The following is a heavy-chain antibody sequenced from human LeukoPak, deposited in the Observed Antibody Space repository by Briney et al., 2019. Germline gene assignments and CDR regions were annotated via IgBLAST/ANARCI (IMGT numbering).Heavy chain of an antibody. D-gene: IGHD2-2*01. CDR2: IYHSGSS. V-gene: IGHV4-38-2*01. CDR3: ARVYCSSTGCFAAY. Sequence: SETLSLTCAVAGYSISIDYYWGWIRQPPGKGLEWIGSIYHSGSSYYNPSLKSRVTISIDTSKNQFSLKLSSVTAADTAVYYCARVYCSSTGCFAAYWGQGTLVTVSS. CDR1: GYSISIDYY. J-gene: IGHJ4*02.